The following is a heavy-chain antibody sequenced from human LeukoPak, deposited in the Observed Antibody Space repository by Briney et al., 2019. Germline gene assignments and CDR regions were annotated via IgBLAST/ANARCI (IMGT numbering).Heavy chain of an antibody. V-gene: IGHV3-7*05. J-gene: IGHJ4*02. CDR3: AREPIGYYYPNFDY. CDR1: GFTFSNYW. D-gene: IGHD3-3*01. CDR2: IKKDGSEK. Sequence: PGGSLRLSCAASGFTFSNYWMSWVRQAPGKGLEWVANIKKDGSEKYYVDSVKGRFTISRDNAKNSLYLQMNSLRAEDTAVYYCAREPIGYYYPNFDYWGQGPLVTVSS.